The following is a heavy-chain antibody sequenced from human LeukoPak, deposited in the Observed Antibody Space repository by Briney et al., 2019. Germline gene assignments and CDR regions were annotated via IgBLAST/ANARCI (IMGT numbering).Heavy chain of an antibody. J-gene: IGHJ4*02. Sequence: PGGSLRLSCAASGFTFSSCAMHWVRQAPGKGLEWVAVISYDGSNKYYADSVKGRFTISRDNSKNTLYLQMNSLRAEDTAVYYCARAEYSYGGFDYWGQGTLVTVSS. D-gene: IGHD5-18*01. V-gene: IGHV3-30*04. CDR2: ISYDGSNK. CDR3: ARAEYSYGGFDY. CDR1: GFTFSSCA.